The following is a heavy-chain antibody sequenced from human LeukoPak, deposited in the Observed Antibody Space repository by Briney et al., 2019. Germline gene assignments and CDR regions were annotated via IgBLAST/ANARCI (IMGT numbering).Heavy chain of an antibody. D-gene: IGHD3-9*01. Sequence: GSLRLSCAASAFTLSAYYMSWIRQAAGKGLEWVSLTRWDGGSTYYADSVKGRLTISRDNSKNSLYLQMNSLRTEDTALYYCAKDIQGYDILTGVDYWGQGTLVTVSS. CDR3: AKDIQGYDILTGVDY. V-gene: IGHV3-43*01. J-gene: IGHJ4*02. CDR2: TRWDGGST. CDR1: AFTLSAYY.